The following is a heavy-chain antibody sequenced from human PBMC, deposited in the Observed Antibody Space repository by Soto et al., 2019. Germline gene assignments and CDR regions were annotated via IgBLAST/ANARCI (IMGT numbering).Heavy chain of an antibody. V-gene: IGHV1-69*02. D-gene: IGHD5-12*01. J-gene: IGHJ4*02. CDR3: ARGRALATIFAPRFDY. Sequence: QVQLVQSGAEVKKPGSSVKVSCKASGGTFSSYTISWVRQAPGQGLEWMGRIIPILGIANYAQKFQGRVTITADKSTSTAYMELSSLRSEDTAVYYCARGRALATIFAPRFDYWGQGTLVTVSS. CDR1: GGTFSSYT. CDR2: IIPILGIA.